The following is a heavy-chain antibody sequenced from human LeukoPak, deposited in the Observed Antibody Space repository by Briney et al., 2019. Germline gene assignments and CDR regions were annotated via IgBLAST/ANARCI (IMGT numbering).Heavy chain of an antibody. V-gene: IGHV3-48*03. CDR2: ISSSGSTI. Sequence: GGSLTLSCAASGFTFSSYERNWVRQAPGKGLEWVSYISSSGSTIYYADSVRGRFTISSDNAQNSLHLQLNGLKAEDTAIYYCARYVGVTSRLQYWGQGTLVTVSS. J-gene: IGHJ4*02. CDR1: GFTFSSYE. D-gene: IGHD4-11*01. CDR3: ARYVGVTSRLQY.